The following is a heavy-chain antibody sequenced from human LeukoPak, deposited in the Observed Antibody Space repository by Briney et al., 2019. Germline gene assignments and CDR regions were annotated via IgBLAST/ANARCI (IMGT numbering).Heavy chain of an antibody. Sequence: SETLSLTCAVSGGSISSSNWWSWVRQPPGKGLEWIGEIYHSGSTNYNPSLKSRVTISVDTSKNQFSLKLSSVTAADTAVYYCARQGTVTTFSWFDPWGQGTLVTVSS. CDR1: GGSISSSNW. V-gene: IGHV4-4*02. D-gene: IGHD4-17*01. J-gene: IGHJ5*02. CDR3: ARQGTVTTFSWFDP. CDR2: IYHSGST.